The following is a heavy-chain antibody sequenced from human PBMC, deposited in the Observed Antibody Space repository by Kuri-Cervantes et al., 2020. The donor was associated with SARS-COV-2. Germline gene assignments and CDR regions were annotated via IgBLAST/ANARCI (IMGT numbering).Heavy chain of an antibody. Sequence: GESLKISCAASGLTFSSYWMHWVRQAPGKGLEWVASISYEGSNKHYADSVKDRFTISRDYSRDTLYLQMNSLRAEDTAVYYCAKDGKKYYDYWSNLYANNAYRYYYMDVWGRGTTVTVSS. D-gene: IGHD3-3*01. CDR1: GLTFSSYW. V-gene: IGHV3-30*18. CDR3: AKDGKKYYDYWSNLYANNAYRYYYMDV. CDR2: ISYEGSNK. J-gene: IGHJ6*03.